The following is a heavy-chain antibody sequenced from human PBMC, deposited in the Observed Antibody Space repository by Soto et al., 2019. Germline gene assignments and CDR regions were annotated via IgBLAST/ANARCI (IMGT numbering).Heavy chain of an antibody. V-gene: IGHV1-18*01. D-gene: IGHD2-21*02. CDR1: GYTFTRSG. J-gene: IGHJ6*02. CDR3: AREGVTPYYYYGMDV. Sequence: ASVQVSCKASGYTFTRSGISWGRQAPGQGLEWMGWISTYNGDTNYAQTFQGRVTMTTDTSTRIGHMEVRSLRSDDTAVYYCAREGVTPYYYYGMDVWGQGTTVTFSS. CDR2: ISTYNGDT.